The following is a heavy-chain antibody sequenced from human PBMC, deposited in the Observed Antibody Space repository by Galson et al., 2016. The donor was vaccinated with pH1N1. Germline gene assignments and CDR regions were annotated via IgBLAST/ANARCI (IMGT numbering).Heavy chain of an antibody. CDR1: GYAFTAYG. D-gene: IGHD6-13*01. CDR3: ARTAAAAYFDY. J-gene: IGHJ4*02. V-gene: IGHV1-18*01. CDR2: ISAINASP. Sequence: SVKVSCKASGYAFTAYGINWVRQAPGQGLEWMGRISAINASPSYAQKFQGRVTMTSDPSTNTAYMEPGSLRSDDTAVYYCARTAAAAYFDYWGQGTLITVSS.